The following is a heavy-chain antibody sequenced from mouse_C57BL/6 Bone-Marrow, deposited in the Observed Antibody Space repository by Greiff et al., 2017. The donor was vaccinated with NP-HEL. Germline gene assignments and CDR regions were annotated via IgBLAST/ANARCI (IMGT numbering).Heavy chain of an antibody. V-gene: IGHV1-26*01. CDR2: INPNNGGT. CDR1: GYTFTDYY. D-gene: IGHD2-4*01. CDR3: ARGAITKAWFAY. Sequence: EVQLQQSGPELVKPGASVKISCKASGYTFTDYYMNWVKQSHGKSLEWIGDINPNNGGTSYNQKFKGKATLTADKTSSTAYMELRSLTSEDSAVYYCARGAITKAWFAYWGQGTLVTVSA. J-gene: IGHJ3*01.